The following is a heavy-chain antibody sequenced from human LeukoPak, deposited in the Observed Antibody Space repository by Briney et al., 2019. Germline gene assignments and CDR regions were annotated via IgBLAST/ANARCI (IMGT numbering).Heavy chain of an antibody. Sequence: LSLTCTVSDDSITIYYWSWIRQPPGKGLEWVSYISSSGSTIYYADSVKGRFTISRDNAKNSLYLQMNSLRAEDTAVYYCARDLDTAMVNFDYWGQGTLVTVSS. V-gene: IGHV3-11*01. CDR3: ARDLDTAMVNFDY. CDR1: DDSITIYY. D-gene: IGHD5-18*01. CDR2: ISSSGSTI. J-gene: IGHJ4*02.